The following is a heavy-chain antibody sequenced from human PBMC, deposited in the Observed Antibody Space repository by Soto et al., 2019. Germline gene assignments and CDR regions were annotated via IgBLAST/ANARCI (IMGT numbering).Heavy chain of an antibody. D-gene: IGHD2-2*01. CDR3: TPDRGIAVVQARYYYSGMAV. V-gene: IGHV3-15*01. CDR2: IKSKTDGGTT. J-gene: IGHJ6*02. Sequence: PGGSLRLSCAASGFTCSNAGMSWVRQAPVKGLEWVGRIKSKTDGGTTDYAAPVKGRFTISRDYSKNTLYLQIKSLQTEDTAVYYCTPDRGIAVVQARYYYSGMAVWGQGTTATASS. CDR1: GFTCSNAG.